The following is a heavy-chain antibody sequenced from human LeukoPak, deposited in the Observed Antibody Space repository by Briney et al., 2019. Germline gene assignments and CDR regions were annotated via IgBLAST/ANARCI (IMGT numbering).Heavy chain of an antibody. Sequence: PGGSLRLSCAASGFTFRNHGMSWVRQAPGKGLEWVSSISTSSTYIYYADSVKGRFTISRDNAKNSLYLQMNSLRAEDTAVYYCARDPPFIIGTTFFDYWGQGTLVTVSS. V-gene: IGHV3-21*01. CDR2: ISTSSTYI. CDR3: ARDPPFIIGTTFFDY. CDR1: GFTFRNHG. J-gene: IGHJ4*02. D-gene: IGHD1-20*01.